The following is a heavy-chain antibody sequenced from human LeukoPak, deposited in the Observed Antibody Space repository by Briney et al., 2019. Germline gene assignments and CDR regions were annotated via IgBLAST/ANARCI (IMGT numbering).Heavy chain of an antibody. Sequence: SVKVSCKASGGTFSSYALSWVRQAPGQGLEWMGGIIPIFGTANYAQKFQGRVTITTDESTSTAYMELSSLRSEDTAVYYCARFVGLYGDYHPHFDYWGQGTLVTVSS. CDR3: ARFVGLYGDYHPHFDY. V-gene: IGHV1-69*05. J-gene: IGHJ4*02. D-gene: IGHD4-17*01. CDR2: IIPIFGTA. CDR1: GGTFSSYA.